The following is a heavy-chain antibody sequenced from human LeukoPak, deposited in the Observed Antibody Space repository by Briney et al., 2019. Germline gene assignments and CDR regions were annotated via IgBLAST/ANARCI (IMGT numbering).Heavy chain of an antibody. Sequence: SETLSLTCAVSGGSISSGGYSWSWIRQPPGKGLEWIGYIYHSGSTYYNPSLKSRVTISVDRSKNQFSLKLSSVTAADTAVYYCARALSARVDPWGQGTLVTVSS. J-gene: IGHJ5*02. D-gene: IGHD2/OR15-2a*01. V-gene: IGHV4-30-2*01. CDR2: IYHSGST. CDR1: GGSISSGGYS. CDR3: ARALSARVDP.